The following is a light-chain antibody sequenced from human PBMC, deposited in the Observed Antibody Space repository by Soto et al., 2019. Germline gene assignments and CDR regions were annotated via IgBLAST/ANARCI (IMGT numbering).Light chain of an antibody. Sequence: DVVMTQSPLSLPVTLGQPASISCRSSQSLVYSDGNTYLNWFQQSPGQSPRRLIYKVSNRDSGVPDRFSGSGSGTDFTLKISRVEPEDVGVYYCMHGTHWPPTFGQGTKVEIK. CDR3: MHGTHWPPT. V-gene: IGKV2-30*01. J-gene: IGKJ1*01. CDR1: QSLVYSDGNTY. CDR2: KVS.